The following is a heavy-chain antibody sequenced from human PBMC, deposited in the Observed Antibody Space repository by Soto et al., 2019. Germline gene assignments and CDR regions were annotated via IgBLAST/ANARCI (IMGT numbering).Heavy chain of an antibody. CDR1: GYTFTGYY. CDR2: INPNSGGT. Sequence: VSSVKVSCKASGYTFTGYYMHWVRQAPGQGLEWMGWINPNSGGTNYAQKFQGRVTMTRDTSISTAYMELSRLRSDDTAVYYCARDLGFNGSGSFQPYYYYGMDVWGQGTTVTVSS. J-gene: IGHJ6*02. V-gene: IGHV1-2*02. D-gene: IGHD3-10*01. CDR3: ARDLGFNGSGSFQPYYYYGMDV.